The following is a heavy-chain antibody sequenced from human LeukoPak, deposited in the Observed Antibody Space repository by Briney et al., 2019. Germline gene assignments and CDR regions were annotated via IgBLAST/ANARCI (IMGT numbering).Heavy chain of an antibody. CDR1: GGSISGSNW. CDR3: ARAGYSSGPYYYYYGMDV. V-gene: IGHV4-4*02. Sequence: PSGTLSLTCAVSGGSISGSNWWSWVRQPPGKGLEWIGEIYHSGSTNYNPSLKSRVTISVDKSRNQFSLKLSSVTAADTAVYYCARAGYSSGPYYYYYGMDVWGKGTTVTVSS. CDR2: IYHSGST. D-gene: IGHD6-19*01. J-gene: IGHJ6*04.